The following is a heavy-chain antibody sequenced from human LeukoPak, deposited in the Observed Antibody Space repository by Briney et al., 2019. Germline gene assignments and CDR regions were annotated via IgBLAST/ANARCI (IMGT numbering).Heavy chain of an antibody. V-gene: IGHV3-20*04. CDR3: AREGGAVAGIHVHFDY. D-gene: IGHD6-19*01. CDR2: INWNGGST. J-gene: IGHJ4*02. Sequence: PGGSLRLSCAASGFNFEDYGMNWVRQAPGKGLEWVSGINWNGGSTGYADSVKGRFTISRDNAKNSLYLQVNSLRAEDTALYYCAREGGAVAGIHVHFDYWGQGTLVTVSS. CDR1: GFNFEDYG.